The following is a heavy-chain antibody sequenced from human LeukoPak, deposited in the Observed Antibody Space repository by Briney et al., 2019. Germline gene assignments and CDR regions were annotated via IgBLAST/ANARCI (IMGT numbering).Heavy chain of an antibody. J-gene: IGHJ3*02. CDR1: GGSISSYY. Sequence: PSETLSLTCTVSGGSISSYYWSWIRQPPGKGLEWIGYIYYSGSTNYNPSLKSRVTISVDTSKNQFSLKLSSVTAADTAVYYCARDIGYYYDSSGYQGDAFDIWGQGTMVTVSS. D-gene: IGHD3-22*01. CDR2: IYYSGST. V-gene: IGHV4-59*12. CDR3: ARDIGYYYDSSGYQGDAFDI.